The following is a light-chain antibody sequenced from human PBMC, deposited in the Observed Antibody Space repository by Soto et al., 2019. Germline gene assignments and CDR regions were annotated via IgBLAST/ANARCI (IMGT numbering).Light chain of an antibody. CDR2: GAS. Sequence: EIVLTQSPGTLSLSPGERATLSCRASQSVSSSYLAWYQHKPGQAPRLLIYGASSRATGIPDRFSGSGSGTDFTLNISRLEPEDFAVYYCQQYGTSRHGTFGQGTRLEIK. J-gene: IGKJ5*01. CDR3: QQYGTSRHGT. V-gene: IGKV3-20*01. CDR1: QSVSSSY.